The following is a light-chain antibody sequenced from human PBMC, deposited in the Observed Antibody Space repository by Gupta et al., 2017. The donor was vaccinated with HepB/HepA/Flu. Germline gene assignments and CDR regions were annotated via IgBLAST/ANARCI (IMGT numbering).Light chain of an antibody. V-gene: IGLV2-23*02. CDR3: CSYAGTTTYVL. Sequence: QSALTQSASVSGSPGQSITISCTGASSDVGSSNLVSWYQQRLGNAPKLLIYEVSKRPSGVSSRFSGSKSGNTASLTISGLQAEDEAGYYCCSYAGTTTYVLFGGGTKLTVL. CDR1: SSDVGSSNL. CDR2: EVS. J-gene: IGLJ2*01.